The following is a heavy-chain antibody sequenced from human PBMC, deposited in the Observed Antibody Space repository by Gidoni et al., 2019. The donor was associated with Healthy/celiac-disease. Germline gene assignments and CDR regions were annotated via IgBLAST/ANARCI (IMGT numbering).Heavy chain of an antibody. J-gene: IGHJ5*02. CDR3: AKDLEAMAPNWFDP. CDR1: AFTFSSYA. Sequence: EVQLVESGGGWVQPGGFLRPSSAASAFTFSSYAMSWVRQAPGKGLEWVSAISGSGGSTYYADSVKGRFTISRDNSKNTLYLQMNSLRAEDTAVYYCAKDLEAMAPNWFDPWGQGTLVTVSS. D-gene: IGHD5-18*01. CDR2: ISGSGGST. V-gene: IGHV3-23*04.